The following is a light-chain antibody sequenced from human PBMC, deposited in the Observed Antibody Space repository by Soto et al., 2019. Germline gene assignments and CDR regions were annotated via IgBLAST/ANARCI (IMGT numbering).Light chain of an antibody. CDR2: GNS. V-gene: IGLV1-40*01. CDR1: SSNIGAGYD. J-gene: IGLJ2*01. CDR3: QSFDSSLSGVI. Sequence: QSVLTQPPSVSGAPGQRVTISCTGSSSNIGAGYDVHWYQHLPGTAPKLLIYGNSNRPSGVPDRFSGSKSGTSASLAITGLQAEDEPDYYCQSFDSSLSGVIFGGGTKLTVL.